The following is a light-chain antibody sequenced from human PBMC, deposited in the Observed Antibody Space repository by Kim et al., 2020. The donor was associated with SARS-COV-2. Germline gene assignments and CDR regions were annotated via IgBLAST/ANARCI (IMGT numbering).Light chain of an antibody. CDR3: QSYDSSLSGSWV. V-gene: IGLV1-40*01. J-gene: IGLJ3*02. CDR1: SSNIGAGYD. Sequence: VTISCTGSSSNIGAGYDVHWYQQLPGTAPKLLIYGNSNRPSGVPDRFSGSKSGTSASLAITGLQAEDEADYYCQSYDSSLSGSWVFGGGTKLTVL. CDR2: GNS.